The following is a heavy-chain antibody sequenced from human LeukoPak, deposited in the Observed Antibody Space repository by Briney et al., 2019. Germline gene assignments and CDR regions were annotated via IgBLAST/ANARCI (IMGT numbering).Heavy chain of an antibody. CDR3: AREEAIAAGGTFFDY. CDR1: GFTFSSYA. V-gene: IGHV3-23*01. CDR2: ISGSGGSM. J-gene: IGHJ4*02. D-gene: IGHD6-13*01. Sequence: GSLRLSCAAPGFTFSSYAMSWVRQAPGKGLEWVSAISGSGGSMYYADSVKGRFTISRDKSKNTLHLQMNSLRAEDTAVYYCAREEAIAAGGTFFDYWGQGTLVTVYS.